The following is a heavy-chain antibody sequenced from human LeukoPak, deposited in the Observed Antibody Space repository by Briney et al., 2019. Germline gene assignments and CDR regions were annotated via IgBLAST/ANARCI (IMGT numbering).Heavy chain of an antibody. Sequence: SGTLSLTCSVSGGSISSSNWWSWVRQPPEKGLEWIGEIYHSGSTNYNPSLKSRVTISVDKSKNQFSLKLGSVTAADTAVYYCARDPRVGAYYYYGMDVWGQGTTVTVSS. CDR2: IYHSGST. CDR1: GGSISSSNW. V-gene: IGHV4-4*02. J-gene: IGHJ6*02. CDR3: ARDPRVGAYYYYGMDV. D-gene: IGHD1-26*01.